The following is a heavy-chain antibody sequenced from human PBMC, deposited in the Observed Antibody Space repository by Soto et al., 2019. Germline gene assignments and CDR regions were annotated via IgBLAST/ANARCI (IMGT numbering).Heavy chain of an antibody. V-gene: IGHV3-23*01. Sequence: GGSLRLSCVAAEVISTDYAMRWVRQGPGKGLEWVAGISFSGDNTNYADSVKGRFITSRDNSKNTLYLLMNRLTTEDIAIYYCAKIALVGSFGFELARDFWGQGILVTVSS. CDR1: EVISTDYA. D-gene: IGHD2-8*02. J-gene: IGHJ4*02. CDR3: AKIALVGSFGFELARDF. CDR2: ISFSGDNT.